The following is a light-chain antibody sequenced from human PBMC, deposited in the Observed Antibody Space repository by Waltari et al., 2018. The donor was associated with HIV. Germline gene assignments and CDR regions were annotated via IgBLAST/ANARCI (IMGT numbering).Light chain of an antibody. CDR1: SSNIGRDD. CDR2: GNN. Sequence: QSVLTQPPSVSGAPGQRVTISCTGRSSNIGRDDIHWYQKLPGTAPKLLIFGNNKSPSGVPDRFSGSKSGTSASLAITGLQPEDEADYYCQSYDNSLKEVFGGGTKLTVL. CDR3: QSYDNSLKEV. V-gene: IGLV1-40*01. J-gene: IGLJ2*01.